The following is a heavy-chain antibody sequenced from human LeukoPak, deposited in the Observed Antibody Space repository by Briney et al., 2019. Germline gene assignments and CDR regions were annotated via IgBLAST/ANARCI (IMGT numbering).Heavy chain of an antibody. CDR1: GGSFSGYY. Sequence: SETLSLTCAVYGGSFSGYYWSWIRQPPGKGLEWIGEINHRESTNYNPSLKSRVTISIDTSKNQFSLKLSSVTAADTAVYYCARARPRIVVVVAATNYYYMDVWGKGTTVTVSS. J-gene: IGHJ6*03. CDR2: INHREST. V-gene: IGHV4-34*01. CDR3: ARARPRIVVVVAATNYYYMDV. D-gene: IGHD2-15*01.